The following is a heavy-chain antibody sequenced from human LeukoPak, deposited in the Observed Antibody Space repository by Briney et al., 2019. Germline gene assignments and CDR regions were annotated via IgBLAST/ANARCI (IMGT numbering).Heavy chain of an antibody. CDR1: GFTFSSYA. J-gene: IGHJ4*02. D-gene: IGHD3-22*01. CDR3: AKDPRDYDSSGYYLYYFDY. CDR2: ISGSGGST. V-gene: IGHV3-23*01. Sequence: PGGSLRLSCAASGFTFSSYAMSWVRQAPGKGPEWVSAISGSGGSTYYADSVKGRFTISRDNSKNTLYLQMNSLRAEDTAVYYCAKDPRDYDSSGYYLYYFDYWGQGTLVTVSS.